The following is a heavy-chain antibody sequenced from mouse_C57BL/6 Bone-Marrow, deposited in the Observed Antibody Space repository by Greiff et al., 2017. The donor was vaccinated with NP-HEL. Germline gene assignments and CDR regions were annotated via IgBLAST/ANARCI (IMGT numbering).Heavy chain of an antibody. Sequence: QVQLKQPGAELVKPGASVKLSCKASGYTFTTYWMQWVKQRPGQGLEWIGEIDPSDSYTNYNQKFKGKATLTVDPSSSTAYMQRSSLTSEDSAVYYCARKAYYGRSYEFAYWGQGTLVTVSA. D-gene: IGHD1-1*01. CDR2: IDPSDSYT. J-gene: IGHJ3*01. V-gene: IGHV1-50*01. CDR1: GYTFTTYW. CDR3: ARKAYYGRSYEFAY.